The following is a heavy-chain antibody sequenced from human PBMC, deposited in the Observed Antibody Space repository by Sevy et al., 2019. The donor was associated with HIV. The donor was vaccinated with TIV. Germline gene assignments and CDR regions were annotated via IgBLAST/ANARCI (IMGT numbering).Heavy chain of an antibody. CDR1: GGSIRSYY. CDR3: ARDKGGSTWFLFDP. V-gene: IGHV4-4*07. D-gene: IGHD6-13*01. J-gene: IGHJ5*02. CDR2: IYSGGNT. Sequence: SETLSLTCAVSGGSIRSYYWSWIRQPAGKGLEWIGRIYSGGNTNYNPSLKSRVTMSVDTSKNQFSLELRSVTAADTAVYYCARDKGGSTWFLFDPWGQGRLVTVSS.